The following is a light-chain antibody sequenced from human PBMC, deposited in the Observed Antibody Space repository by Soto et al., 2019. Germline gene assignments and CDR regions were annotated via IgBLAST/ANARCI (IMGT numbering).Light chain of an antibody. Sequence: SYELTQPPSVSMSPGQTASITCSGDKLGDKYVCWYQQKPGQSPVLVIYQDTKRPSGIPERFSGSNSGNTATLTISGTQAMDEADYYCQAWDSSTVIFGSGTKLTVL. CDR3: QAWDSSTVI. V-gene: IGLV3-1*01. CDR1: KLGDKY. CDR2: QDT. J-gene: IGLJ1*01.